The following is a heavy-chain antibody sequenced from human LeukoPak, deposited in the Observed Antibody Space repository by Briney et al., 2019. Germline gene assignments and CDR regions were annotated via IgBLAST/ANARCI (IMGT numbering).Heavy chain of an antibody. V-gene: IGHV3-7*05. CDR3: AKAIAARPA. Sequence: PGGSLRLSCATSGFTFTNYWMSWVRQAPGKGLQWVANIKQDGTQKYYVDSVKGRFTISRDNAKNSLYLQMDSLRAEDTAVYYCAKAIAARPAWGQGTLVTVSS. CDR2: IKQDGTQK. CDR1: GFTFTNYW. J-gene: IGHJ5*02. D-gene: IGHD6-6*01.